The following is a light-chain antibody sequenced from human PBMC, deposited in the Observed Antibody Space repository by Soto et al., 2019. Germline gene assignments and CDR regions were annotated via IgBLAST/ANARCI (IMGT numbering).Light chain of an antibody. Sequence: QSVLTQPPSASGTPGQRVTISCSGSSSNIGSNTVNWYQQLPGTAPKLLIYSDNQRPSRVPDRFSGARSGTSASLAIIGLQSADEADYYCAAWDDSLNGPVFGGGTKLTVL. CDR2: SDN. CDR1: SSNIGSNT. CDR3: AAWDDSLNGPV. V-gene: IGLV1-44*01. J-gene: IGLJ2*01.